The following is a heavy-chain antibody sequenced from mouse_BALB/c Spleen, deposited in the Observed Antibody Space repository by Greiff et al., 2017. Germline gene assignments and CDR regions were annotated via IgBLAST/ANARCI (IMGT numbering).Heavy chain of an antibody. D-gene: IGHD2-10*02. Sequence: DVKLVESGGGLVKPGGSLKLSCAASGFTFSDYYMYWVRQTPEKRLEWVATISDGGSYTYYPDSVKGRFTISRDNAKNNLYLQMSSLKSEDTAMYYCARKGYGNYGAYWGQGTLVTVSA. CDR1: GFTFSDYY. CDR2: ISDGGSYT. CDR3: ARKGYGNYGAY. J-gene: IGHJ3*01. V-gene: IGHV5-4*02.